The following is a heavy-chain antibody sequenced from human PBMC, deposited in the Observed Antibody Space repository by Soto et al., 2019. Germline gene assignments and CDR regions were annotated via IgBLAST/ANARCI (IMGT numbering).Heavy chain of an antibody. V-gene: IGHV4-59*01. CDR3: ATSNTTCPGCYS. CDR1: GVSISSGY. J-gene: IGHJ5*02. CDR2: ISHSGLR. D-gene: IGHD2-2*01. Sequence: PSETLSLTCSFSGVSISSGYCTLIRQSPGKGLEWIGYISHSGLRHYRASLQSRLTMSVETSKNQFSLNLTSVTAADTAIYYCATSNTTCPGCYSWGQGTLVTVSS.